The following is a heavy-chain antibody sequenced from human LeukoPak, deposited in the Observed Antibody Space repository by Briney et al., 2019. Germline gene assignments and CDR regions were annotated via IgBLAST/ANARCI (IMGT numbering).Heavy chain of an antibody. CDR1: GFTFSSYG. Sequence: GGSLRLSCAASGFTFSSYGMHWVRQAPGKGLEWVAFIRYDGSNKYYADSVKGRFTISRDNSKNTLYLQMNSQRAEDTAVYYCASGTYSSSSNLADWGQGTLVTVSS. V-gene: IGHV3-30*02. J-gene: IGHJ4*02. CDR3: ASGTYSSSSNLAD. D-gene: IGHD6-6*01. CDR2: IRYDGSNK.